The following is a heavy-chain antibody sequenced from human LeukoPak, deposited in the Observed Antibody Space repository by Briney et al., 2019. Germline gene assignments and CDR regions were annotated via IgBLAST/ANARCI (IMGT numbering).Heavy chain of an antibody. CDR2: ISSSGSTT. CDR3: AREMHDSSGYDAFDI. CDR1: GFTFSSYE. J-gene: IGHJ3*02. V-gene: IGHV3-48*03. Sequence: GGSLRLSCAASGFTFSSYEMNWVRQAPGKGLEWVSYISSSGSTTYYADSVKGRFTISRDNAKKSLYLPMNSLGAEDTAVYYCAREMHDSSGYDAFDIWGQGTMVTVSS. D-gene: IGHD3-22*01.